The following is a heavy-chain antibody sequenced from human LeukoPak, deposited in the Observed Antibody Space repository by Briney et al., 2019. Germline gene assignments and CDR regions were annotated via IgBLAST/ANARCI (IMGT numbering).Heavy chain of an antibody. V-gene: IGHV4-39*07. Sequence: SETLSLTCTVSGGSISSSSYYWGWIRQPPGKGLEWIGSIYYSGSTYYNPSLKSRVTISVDTSKNQFSLKLSSVTAADTAVYYCARSVTYYDFWSGYYRTGGYYYYYMDVWGKGTTVTVSS. CDR3: ARSVTYYDFWSGYYRTGGYYYYYMDV. J-gene: IGHJ6*03. CDR2: IYYSGST. CDR1: GGSISSSSYY. D-gene: IGHD3-3*01.